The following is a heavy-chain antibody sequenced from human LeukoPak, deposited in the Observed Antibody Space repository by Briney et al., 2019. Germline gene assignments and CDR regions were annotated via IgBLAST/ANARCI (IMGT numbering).Heavy chain of an antibody. CDR3: AREYSYGHPLDY. Sequence: SETLSLTCTVSGGSISSSSYYWGWIRQPPGKGLEWIGSIYYSGSTYYNPSLKSRVTISVDTSKNQFSLKLSSVTAADTAVYYCAREYSYGHPLDYWGQGTQVTVSS. D-gene: IGHD5-18*01. J-gene: IGHJ4*02. CDR2: IYYSGST. CDR1: GGSISSSSYY. V-gene: IGHV4-39*02.